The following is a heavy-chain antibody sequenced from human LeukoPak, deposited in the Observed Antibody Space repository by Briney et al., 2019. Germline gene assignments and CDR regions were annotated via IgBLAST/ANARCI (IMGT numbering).Heavy chain of an antibody. V-gene: IGHV3-23*01. Sequence: GGSLRLSCAASGFTFSDYGMSWVRQAPGMGLEWVSTISSRGGSTYYADSVKGRFTVSRDNSKNTLYLQMNSLSAEDTAIYYCAKHYYDSSGLVNFDYWGQGTLVTVSS. CDR2: ISSRGGST. CDR1: GFTFSDYG. CDR3: AKHYYDSSGLVNFDY. D-gene: IGHD3-22*01. J-gene: IGHJ4*02.